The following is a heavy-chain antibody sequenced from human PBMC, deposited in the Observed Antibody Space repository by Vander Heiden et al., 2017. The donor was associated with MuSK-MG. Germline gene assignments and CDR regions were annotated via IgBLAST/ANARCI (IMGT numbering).Heavy chain of an antibody. D-gene: IGHD1-26*01. V-gene: IGHV3-23*04. CDR2: ISGSGGST. Sequence: EVQLVESGGGLVQPGGSLRLSCAASGFTFSSYAMSWVRQAPGKGLEWVSAISGSGGSTYYADSVKGRFTISRDNSKNTLYLKMNSLRAEETAVYYCAKERGAWDPRNPIFDYWGQGTLVTVSS. CDR1: GFTFSSYA. CDR3: AKERGAWDPRNPIFDY. J-gene: IGHJ4*02.